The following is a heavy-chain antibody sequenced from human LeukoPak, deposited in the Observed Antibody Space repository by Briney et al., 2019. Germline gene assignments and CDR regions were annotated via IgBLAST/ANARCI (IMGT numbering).Heavy chain of an antibody. CDR1: GFTFSSYA. Sequence: GGSLRLSCAASGFTFSSYAMSWVRQAPGKGLEWVSAISGSGGSTYYADSVKGRFTISRDNSKNTLYLQMNSLRAEDTAVYYCARVLRSSMEIDYWGQGTLVTVSS. D-gene: IGHD6-19*01. CDR3: ARVLRSSMEIDY. V-gene: IGHV3-23*01. CDR2: ISGSGGST. J-gene: IGHJ4*02.